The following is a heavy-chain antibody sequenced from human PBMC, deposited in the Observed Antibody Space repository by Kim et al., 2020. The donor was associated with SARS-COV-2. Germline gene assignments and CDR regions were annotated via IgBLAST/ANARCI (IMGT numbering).Heavy chain of an antibody. V-gene: IGHV4-39*01. J-gene: IGHJ5*02. CDR1: GGTISSSSYY. Sequence: SETLSLTCTVSGGTISSSSYYWGWIRPPPGKEREWTGSMNYSGINYSNPSLKSRATIYADTYKNPFSLKKSSVTAADTAVYYCTRRYCYGSGSYVDWSDPWGQGILGSVSS. CDR2: MNYSGIN. D-gene: IGHD3-10*01. CDR3: TRRYCYGSGSYVDWSDP.